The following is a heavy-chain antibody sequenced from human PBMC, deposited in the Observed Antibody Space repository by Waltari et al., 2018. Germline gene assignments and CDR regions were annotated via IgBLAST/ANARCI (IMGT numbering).Heavy chain of an antibody. CDR2: IYTSGST. CDR3: AREDSSSWWNWFDP. CDR1: GGSISSYY. Sequence: QVQLQESGPGLVKPSETLSLTCTVSGGSISSYYWSWIRQPAGKGLEWIGRIYTSGSTNYNPALKSRVTMSVDTSKNQFSLKLSSVTAADTAVYYCAREDSSSWWNWFDPWGQGTLVTVSS. V-gene: IGHV4-4*07. D-gene: IGHD6-13*01. J-gene: IGHJ5*02.